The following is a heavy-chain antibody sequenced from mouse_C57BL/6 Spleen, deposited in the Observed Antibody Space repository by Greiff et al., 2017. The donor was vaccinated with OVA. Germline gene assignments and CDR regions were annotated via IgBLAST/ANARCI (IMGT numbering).Heavy chain of an antibody. CDR1: GYTFTSYW. J-gene: IGHJ2*01. CDR2: IDPSDSET. CDR3: ARGLPPYYFDY. V-gene: IGHV1-52*01. Sequence: QVHVKQSGAELVRPGSSVKLSCKASGYTFTSYWMHWVKQRPIQGLEWIGNIDPSDSETHYNQKFKDKATLTVDKSSSTAYMQLSSLTSEDSAVYYCARGLPPYYFDYWGQGTTLTVSS. D-gene: IGHD3-1*01.